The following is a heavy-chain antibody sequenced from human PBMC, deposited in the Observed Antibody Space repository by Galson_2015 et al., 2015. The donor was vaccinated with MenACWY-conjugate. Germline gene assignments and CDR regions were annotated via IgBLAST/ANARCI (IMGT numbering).Heavy chain of an antibody. J-gene: IGHJ4*02. CDR1: GFTFSSHA. Sequence: SLRLSCAASGFTFSSHAMSWVRQAPGKGLEWVSGIGSGGSVTSYTDSVKGRFTISRDNSKNTLYLQMDSLRAEDTAVYYCAKKRGDGYNSFDCWSQGTLVTVSS. D-gene: IGHD5-24*01. CDR3: AKKRGDGYNSFDC. V-gene: IGHV3-23*01. CDR2: IGSGGSVT.